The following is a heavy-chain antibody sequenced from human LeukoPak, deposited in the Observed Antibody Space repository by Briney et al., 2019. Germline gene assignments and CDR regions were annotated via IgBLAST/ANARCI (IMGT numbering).Heavy chain of an antibody. V-gene: IGHV3-33*01. Sequence: GGSLRLSCAASGFTFSNYGMHWVRQAPGKGLEWVAVIWYDGSNKYYADSVKGRFTISRDNSKNTLYLQVNSLRAEDTAVYYCARDGTAMDALDYWGQGTLVTVSS. D-gene: IGHD5-18*01. CDR1: GFTFSNYG. CDR3: ARDGTAMDALDY. J-gene: IGHJ4*02. CDR2: IWYDGSNK.